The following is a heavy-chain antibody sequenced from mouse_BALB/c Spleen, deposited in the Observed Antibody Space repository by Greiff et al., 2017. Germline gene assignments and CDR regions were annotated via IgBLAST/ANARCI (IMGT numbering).Heavy chain of an antibody. CDR2: ISSGGST. Sequence: VVESGGGLVKPGGSLKLSCAASGFTFSSYAMSWVRQTPEKRLEWVASISSGGSTYYPDSVKGRFTISRDNARNILYLQMSSLRSEDTAMYYCARGDGYFAWFAYWGQGTLVTVSA. V-gene: IGHV5-6-5*01. CDR1: GFTFSSYA. D-gene: IGHD2-3*01. CDR3: ARGDGYFAWFAY. J-gene: IGHJ3*01.